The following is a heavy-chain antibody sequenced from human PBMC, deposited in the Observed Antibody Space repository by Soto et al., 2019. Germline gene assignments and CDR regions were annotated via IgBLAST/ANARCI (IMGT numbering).Heavy chain of an antibody. CDR2: ISHDGSNK. D-gene: IGHD6-19*01. V-gene: IGHV3-30*18. CDR3: AKGYRRIAVANYYCDS. Sequence: QVQLVESGGGVVQPGRSLRIYCAASGFTFSSYGMHWVRQAPGKGLEWVAVISHDGSNKYYGDSVKGRSTISRDNSKNTLYLQMSSLRVEDTAVYYCAKGYRRIAVANYYCDSWGQGTLVTVSS. CDR1: GFTFSSYG. J-gene: IGHJ4*02.